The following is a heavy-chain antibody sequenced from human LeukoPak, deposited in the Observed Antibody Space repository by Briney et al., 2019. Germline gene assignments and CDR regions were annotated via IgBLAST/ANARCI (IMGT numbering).Heavy chain of an antibody. Sequence: PGGSLRLSCAASGFTFSSYGMHWVRQAPGKGLEWVAVISYDGSNKYYADSVRGRFTISRDNSKNTLYLQMNSLRAEDTAVYYCAKGGGSSGYSQSDCWGQGTLVTVSS. CDR1: GFTFSSYG. V-gene: IGHV3-30*18. CDR3: AKGGGSSGYSQSDC. CDR2: ISYDGSNK. D-gene: IGHD3-22*01. J-gene: IGHJ4*02.